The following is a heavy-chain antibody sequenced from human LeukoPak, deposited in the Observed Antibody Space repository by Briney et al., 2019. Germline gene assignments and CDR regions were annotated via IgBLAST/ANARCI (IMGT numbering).Heavy chain of an antibody. D-gene: IGHD1-26*01. CDR2: ISSSSSYI. Sequence: GGSLRLSCAASGFTFSSYSMNWVRQAPGKGLEWVSSISSSSSYIYYADSVKGRFTISRDNAKNSLYLQMNSLGAEDTAVYYCARDEYSGSYCFDYWGQGTLVTVSS. J-gene: IGHJ4*02. CDR1: GFTFSSYS. CDR3: ARDEYSGSYCFDY. V-gene: IGHV3-21*01.